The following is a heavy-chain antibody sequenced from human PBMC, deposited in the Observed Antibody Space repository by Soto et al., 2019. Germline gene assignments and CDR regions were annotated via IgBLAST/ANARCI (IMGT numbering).Heavy chain of an antibody. CDR1: GYTFTSYA. V-gene: IGHV1-3*01. J-gene: IGHJ4*02. D-gene: IGHD3-22*01. CDR3: ARAAYYYDSSGHFDY. CDR2: INAGNGNT. Sequence: GASVKVSCXASGYTFTSYAMHWVRQAPGQRLEWMGWINAGNGNTKYSQKFQGRVTITADESTSTAYMELSSLRSEDTAVYYCARAAYYYDSSGHFDYWGQGTLVTVSS.